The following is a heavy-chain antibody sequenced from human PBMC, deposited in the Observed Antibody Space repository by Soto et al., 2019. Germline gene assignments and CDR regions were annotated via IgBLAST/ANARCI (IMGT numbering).Heavy chain of an antibody. CDR3: ARDGWAAAGKRDRIFDY. D-gene: IGHD6-13*01. Sequence: GASVKVSCKVSGYTFTTYGISWVRQAPGQGLEWMGWISAYNGNKNYAQKLQDRVTMTTDTSTSTAYMELRSLRSDDTAVYYCARDGWAAAGKRDRIFDYWGQGTLVTVSS. J-gene: IGHJ4*02. V-gene: IGHV1-18*01. CDR1: GYTFTTYG. CDR2: ISAYNGNK.